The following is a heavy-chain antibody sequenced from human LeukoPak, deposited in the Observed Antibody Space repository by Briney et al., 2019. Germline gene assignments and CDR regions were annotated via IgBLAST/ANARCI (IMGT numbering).Heavy chain of an antibody. Sequence: PGRSLRLSCAASGFTFSSYGMHWVRQGPGKGLEWVAVISYDGSNKYYADSVKGRFTISRDNSKNTLYLQMNSLRAEDTAVYYCAKDLYCSSTSCYYYYYYGMDVWGQGPTVTVSS. J-gene: IGHJ6*02. CDR2: ISYDGSNK. D-gene: IGHD2-2*01. CDR3: AKDLYCSSTSCYYYYYYGMDV. V-gene: IGHV3-30*18. CDR1: GFTFSSYG.